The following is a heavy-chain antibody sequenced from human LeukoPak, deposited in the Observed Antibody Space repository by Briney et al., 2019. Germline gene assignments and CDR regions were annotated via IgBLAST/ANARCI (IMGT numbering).Heavy chain of an antibody. D-gene: IGHD2-2*01. J-gene: IGHJ5*02. Sequence: ASVKVSCKASGYTFTGYYMHWVRQAPGQGLEWMGWINPNSGGTNYAQKFQGRVTMTRDTSISTAYMELSSLRSDDTAIYYCARGIASTSCYGPSCNWSDPWGQGTLVTVSS. CDR1: GYTFTGYY. CDR2: INPNSGGT. CDR3: ARGIASTSCYGPSCNWSDP. V-gene: IGHV1-2*02.